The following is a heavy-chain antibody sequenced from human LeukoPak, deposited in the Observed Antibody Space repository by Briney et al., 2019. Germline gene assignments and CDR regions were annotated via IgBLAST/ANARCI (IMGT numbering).Heavy chain of an antibody. CDR1: GGSISSFY. V-gene: IGHV4-59*01. J-gene: IGHJ4*02. Sequence: KPSETLSLTCTVSGGSISSFYWSWSRQPPGKGLQWIGYIYYSGITRYNPSLKSRVTISVDTSKNQFSLKLSSVTAADTAVYYCASGGYSGYAFDYWGQGILVTVSS. CDR3: ASGGYSGYAFDY. CDR2: IYYSGIT. D-gene: IGHD5-12*01.